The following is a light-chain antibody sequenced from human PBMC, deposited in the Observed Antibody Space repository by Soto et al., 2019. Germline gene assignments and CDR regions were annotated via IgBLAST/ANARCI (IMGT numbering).Light chain of an antibody. J-gene: IGKJ1*01. Sequence: ENVMTLSLATVCMSTGERATLSCRASQSVGSTLAWYQQKPGQPPRLLIYDASTRATGIPARFSGSGSGTEFTLTISSLQSEDFAVYYCQQYNTWPRTFGQGTKVDIK. CDR2: DAS. V-gene: IGKV3-15*01. CDR1: QSVGST. CDR3: QQYNTWPRT.